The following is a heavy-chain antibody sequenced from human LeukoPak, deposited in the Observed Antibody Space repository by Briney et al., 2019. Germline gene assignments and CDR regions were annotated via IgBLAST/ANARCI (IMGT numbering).Heavy chain of an antibody. J-gene: IGHJ4*02. CDR2: ISSNGGST. CDR1: GFTFSSYA. D-gene: IGHD5-18*01. V-gene: IGHV3-64D*06. Sequence: GGSLRLSCSASGFTFSSYAMHWVRQAPGKGLESVSAISSNGGSTYYADSVKGRFTISRDNSKNTLYLQMSSLRAEDTAVYYCVKDGVEDTAMAYWGQGTLVTVSS. CDR3: VKDGVEDTAMAY.